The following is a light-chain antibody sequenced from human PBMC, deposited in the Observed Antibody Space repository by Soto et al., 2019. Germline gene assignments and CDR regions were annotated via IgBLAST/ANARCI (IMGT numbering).Light chain of an antibody. J-gene: IGKJ1*01. CDR3: QHASNLHWT. Sequence: DIQMTQSPSSLSSSLGDRVTISCRASQSVSRYVNWYQQKPRKAPRPLIFAASSLPSGIPARFSGSGSGTDFTLTISSLQPEDFAGYYCQHASNLHWTFGHGTKVDIK. CDR2: AAS. CDR1: QSVSRY. V-gene: IGKV1-39*01.